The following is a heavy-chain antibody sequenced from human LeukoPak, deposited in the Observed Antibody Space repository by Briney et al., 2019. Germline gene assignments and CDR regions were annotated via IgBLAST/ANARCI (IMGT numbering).Heavy chain of an antibody. CDR2: ITATSSST. CDR3: ARVLVEGSGSYWYYFDS. CDR1: GFTFSSYG. V-gene: IGHV3-23*01. D-gene: IGHD3-10*01. J-gene: IGHJ4*02. Sequence: GGSLRLSCAASGFTFSSYGMSWVRQAPGKGLEWVSAITATSSSTHDADSVQGRFTISRDNSKNTLYLQMNSLRVEDTAVYYCARVLVEGSGSYWYYFDSWGQGTLVTVSS.